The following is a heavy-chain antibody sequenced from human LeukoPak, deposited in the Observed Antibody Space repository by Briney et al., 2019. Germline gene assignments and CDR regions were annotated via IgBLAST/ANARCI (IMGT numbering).Heavy chain of an antibody. CDR2: ISTSGSDT. J-gene: IGHJ4*02. D-gene: IGHD6-13*01. CDR1: GFTFSDYY. Sequence: GGSLRLSCAASGFTFSDYYMSWIRQAPGKGLEWVSYISTSGSDTYYADSVKGRFTTSRDNAKSSMYLQMNSLRAEDTAVYYCARVGLIAAAGTPDYWGQGTLVTVSS. CDR3: ARVGLIAAAGTPDY. V-gene: IGHV3-11*06.